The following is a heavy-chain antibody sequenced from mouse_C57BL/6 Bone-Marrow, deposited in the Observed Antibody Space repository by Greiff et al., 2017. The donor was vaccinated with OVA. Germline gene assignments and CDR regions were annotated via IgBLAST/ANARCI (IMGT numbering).Heavy chain of an antibody. CDR1: GFTFSDFY. CDR2: SRNKANDYTT. J-gene: IGHJ1*03. CDR3: ARYLGRGYFDV. D-gene: IGHD4-1*01. Sequence: EVKLMESGGGLVQSGRSLRLSCATSGFTFSDFYMEWVRQAPGKGLEWIAASRNKANDYTTEYSASVKGRFIVSRDTSQSILYLQMNALRAEDTAIYYCARYLGRGYFDVWGTGTTVTVSS. V-gene: IGHV7-1*01.